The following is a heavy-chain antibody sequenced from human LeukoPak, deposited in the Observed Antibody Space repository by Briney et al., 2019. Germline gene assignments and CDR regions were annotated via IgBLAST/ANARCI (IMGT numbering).Heavy chain of an antibody. CDR1: GGSISSGSHY. V-gene: IGHV4-61*02. D-gene: IGHD2-2*01. Sequence: SETLSLTCTVSGGSISSGSHYWSWIRQPAGKGLEWIGRIYTSGSTNYNPSLKSRVTISVDTSKNQFSLKLSSVTAADTAVYYCASIYCSSTSCYEGFDPWGQGTLVTVSS. J-gene: IGHJ5*02. CDR2: IYTSGST. CDR3: ASIYCSSTSCYEGFDP.